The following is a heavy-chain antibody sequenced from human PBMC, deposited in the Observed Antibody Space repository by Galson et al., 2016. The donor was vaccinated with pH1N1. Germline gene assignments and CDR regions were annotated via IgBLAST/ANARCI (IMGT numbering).Heavy chain of an antibody. CDR3: VRAIAAADSA. D-gene: IGHD6-13*01. J-gene: IGHJ3*01. CDR2: ISSSGSTI. V-gene: IGHV3-11*04. Sequence: SLRLSCAASGFTFSDYYMSWIRQAPGKGLEWVSYISSSGSTIYYADSVKGRFTIPRDNAKSSLYLQMNSLRAEDTAVYYCVRAIAAADSAWGQGTMVTVSS. CDR1: GFTFSDYY.